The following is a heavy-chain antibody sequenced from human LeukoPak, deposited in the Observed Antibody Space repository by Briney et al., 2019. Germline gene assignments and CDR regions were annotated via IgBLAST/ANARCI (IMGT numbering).Heavy chain of an antibody. Sequence: GGSLRLSCAASGFTFSSYSMNWVRQAPGKGLEWVSSISSSSSYINYADSVKGRFTISRDNAKNSLYLQINSLRAEDTAVYYCARGLGATSDYWGQGTLVTVSS. CDR3: ARGLGATSDY. J-gene: IGHJ4*02. V-gene: IGHV3-21*01. CDR2: ISSSSSYI. D-gene: IGHD3-16*01. CDR1: GFTFSSYS.